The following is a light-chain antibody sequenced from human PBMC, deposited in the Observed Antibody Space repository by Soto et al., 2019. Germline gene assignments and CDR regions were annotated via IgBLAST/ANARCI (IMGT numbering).Light chain of an antibody. V-gene: IGLV1-47*02. CDR3: AAWDDSLSGVL. J-gene: IGLJ2*01. Sequence: SVLTQPPSASGTPGQRVTISCSGSSSNIVSNYVYWYQQLPGTVPQLLIYSNSERPSGVPDRFSGSKSGTSASLAISGLRSEDEADYYCAAWDDSLSGVLFGGGTKLTVL. CDR1: SSNIVSNY. CDR2: SNS.